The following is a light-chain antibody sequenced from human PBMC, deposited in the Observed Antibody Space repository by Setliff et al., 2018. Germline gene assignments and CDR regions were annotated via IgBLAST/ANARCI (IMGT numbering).Light chain of an antibody. Sequence: QSVLTQPPSVSGAPGRRVTISCTGTSSDIGAGYTVHWYQQVPGTAPKLLIYGTYNRPSGVPDRFSGSKSGTSASLAITGLQAEDEADYYCQSYGGSVSGYVFGTGTKVTVL. CDR3: QSYGGSVSGYV. CDR1: SSDIGAGYT. V-gene: IGLV1-40*01. CDR2: GTY. J-gene: IGLJ1*01.